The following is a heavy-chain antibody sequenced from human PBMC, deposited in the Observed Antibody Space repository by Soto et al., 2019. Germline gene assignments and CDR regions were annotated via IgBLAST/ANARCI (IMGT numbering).Heavy chain of an antibody. V-gene: IGHV4-39*01. J-gene: IGHJ4*02. Sequence: SETLSLTCTVSGGSISGSTYYWGWIRQPPGKGLECIGIIYYSGTTYYNTSLKSRVTISVDTSKNQFSLRVSSVTAADTAVYYCARIDNWGPGTLVTVSS. CDR1: GGSISGSTYY. CDR2: IYYSGTT. CDR3: ARIDN.